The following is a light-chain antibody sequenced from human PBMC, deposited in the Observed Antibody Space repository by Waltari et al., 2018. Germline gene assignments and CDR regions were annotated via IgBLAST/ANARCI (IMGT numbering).Light chain of an antibody. Sequence: DIVMSQSPLSLPVTPGEPASISCRSSQSLLQSEGYNNLDWYLQKPGQAPQLLIYLGSNRASGVPDRLSGSGSGRDFTLKISRVEAEDVGVYYCMQALQTPWTFGQGTKVEFK. V-gene: IGKV2-28*01. CDR2: LGS. CDR3: MQALQTPWT. J-gene: IGKJ1*01. CDR1: QSLLQSEGYNN.